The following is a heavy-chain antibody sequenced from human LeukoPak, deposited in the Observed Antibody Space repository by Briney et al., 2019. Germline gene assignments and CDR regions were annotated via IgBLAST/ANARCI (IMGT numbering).Heavy chain of an antibody. D-gene: IGHD3-10*01. J-gene: IGHJ4*02. Sequence: SGPALVNPTQTLTLTCTFSGFSLSPSTVCVNWIRQPPGKALEWLARVDWDDDKYYSPSLRTRLTISKDTSKNQVVLTMTDMDPVDSATYYCARVIATPDYLDYWGPGALVTVSS. CDR3: ARVIATPDYLDY. CDR2: VDWDDDK. V-gene: IGHV2-70*11. CDR1: GFSLSPSTVC.